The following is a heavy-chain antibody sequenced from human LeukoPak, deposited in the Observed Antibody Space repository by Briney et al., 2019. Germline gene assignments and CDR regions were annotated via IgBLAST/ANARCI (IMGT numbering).Heavy chain of an antibody. CDR2: IYYSGST. CDR1: GGSISSYY. J-gene: IGHJ4*02. Sequence: SETLSLTCTVSGGSISSYYWSWIRQPPGKGLEWIGYIYYSGSTNYSPSLKSRVTISVDTSKNQFSLRLSSVTAADTAVYYCARVTGYVMEDYFDYWGQGTLVTVPS. V-gene: IGHV4-59*01. CDR3: ARVTGYVMEDYFDY. D-gene: IGHD6-13*01.